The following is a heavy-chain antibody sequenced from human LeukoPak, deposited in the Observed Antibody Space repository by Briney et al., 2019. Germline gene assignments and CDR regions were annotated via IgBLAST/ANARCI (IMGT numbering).Heavy chain of an antibody. CDR1: GFTFSSYW. CDR2: INSDGSST. Sequence: GGSLRLSCAASGFTFSSYWMHWDRQVPGKGLVWVSRINSDGSSTSYADSVKGRFTISRDNAKNTLYLQMNSLRAEDTAVYYCARDTDTVTTILDYWGQGTLVTVSS. CDR3: ARDTDTVTTILDY. V-gene: IGHV3-74*01. D-gene: IGHD4-17*01. J-gene: IGHJ4*02.